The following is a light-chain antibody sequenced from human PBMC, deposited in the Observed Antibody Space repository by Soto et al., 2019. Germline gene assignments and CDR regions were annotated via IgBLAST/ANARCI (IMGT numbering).Light chain of an antibody. V-gene: IGKV1-5*01. CDR1: QTIFRW. CDR3: QQYNSYPWT. CDR2: DAS. J-gene: IGKJ1*01. Sequence: DIQMTQSPSTLSASVGDRLTITCRASQTIFRWLAWYQQRPGKAPNLLISDASDLQSGVPSRFSGSGSGAEFTLTIGRLQPDDFATYYCQQYNSYPWTFGQGTKVEF.